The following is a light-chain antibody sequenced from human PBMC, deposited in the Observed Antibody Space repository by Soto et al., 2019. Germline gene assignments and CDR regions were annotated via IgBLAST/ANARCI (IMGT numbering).Light chain of an antibody. CDR2: AVS. J-gene: IGKJ1*01. Sequence: EIMMTQSPGTLSASPGERATLSCRASQSVSSNLASYQQKPGQAPRLLIYAVSTRATRIPDRFSDSGSGTEFTLTISSLQSEDFAVYYCQQYNKWPLTFGQGNKVEIK. CDR1: QSVSSN. CDR3: QQYNKWPLT. V-gene: IGKV3-15*01.